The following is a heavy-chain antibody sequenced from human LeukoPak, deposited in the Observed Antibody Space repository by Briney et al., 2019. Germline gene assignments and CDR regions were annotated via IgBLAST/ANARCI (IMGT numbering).Heavy chain of an antibody. CDR3: ARGALDAATPFDS. CDR1: GFAFSDYY. V-gene: IGHV3-11*04. J-gene: IGHJ5*01. D-gene: IGHD2-15*01. CDR2: ISSSGTDK. Sequence: GESLRLSCAASGFAFSDYYISWIRQSQGKGLEWISYISSSGTDKYYVDSLKGRFTISRDNAKKSVYLQMNSLRAEDTAVYYCARGALDAATPFDSWGQGTLVTVSS.